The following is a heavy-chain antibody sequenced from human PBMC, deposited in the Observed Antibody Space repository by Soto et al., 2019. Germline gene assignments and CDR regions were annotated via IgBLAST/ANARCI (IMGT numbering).Heavy chain of an antibody. D-gene: IGHD4-17*01. CDR1: GGSFSGYY. CDR3: ARGSPTVTRYYYYYMDV. Sequence: TSETLSLTCAVYGGSFSGYYWSWIRQPPGKGLEWIGEINHSGSTNYNPSLKSRVTISVDTSKNQFSLKLSSVTAADTAVYYCARGSPTVTRYYYYYMDVWGKGTTVTVSS. V-gene: IGHV4-34*01. CDR2: INHSGST. J-gene: IGHJ6*03.